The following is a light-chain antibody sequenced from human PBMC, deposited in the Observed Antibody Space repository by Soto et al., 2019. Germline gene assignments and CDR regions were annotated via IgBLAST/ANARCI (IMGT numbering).Light chain of an antibody. CDR3: QQYNSYPWT. Sequence: EIVLTQSPGTLSLSPGERATLSCSATQSVSSNYLAWYQQKPGQAPRLLIYGASTRATGVPARFSGSGSGTEFTLTITSLQPDDFATYYCQQYNSYPWTFGQGTKVDI. CDR2: GAS. V-gene: IGKV3-20*01. CDR1: QSVSSNY. J-gene: IGKJ1*01.